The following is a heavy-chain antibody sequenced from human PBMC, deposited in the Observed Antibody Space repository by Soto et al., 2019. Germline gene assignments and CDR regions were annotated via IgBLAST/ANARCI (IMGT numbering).Heavy chain of an antibody. Sequence: PGGSLRLSCAASGFTFSSYAMHWVRQAPGKGLEWVAAISDDGSNKYYADSVKGRFTISRDNSKNTLYLQMNSLRAEDTAVYYCATSPTIFGVVIPDPYYYYGMDVWGQGTTVTVSS. J-gene: IGHJ6*02. CDR1: GFTFSSYA. CDR3: ATSPTIFGVVIPDPYYYYGMDV. V-gene: IGHV3-30-3*01. D-gene: IGHD3-3*01. CDR2: ISDDGSNK.